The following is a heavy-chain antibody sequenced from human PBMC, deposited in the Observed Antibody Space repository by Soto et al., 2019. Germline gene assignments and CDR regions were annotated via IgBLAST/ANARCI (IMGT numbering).Heavy chain of an antibody. V-gene: IGHV3-23*01. CDR1: GFTFSKYA. Sequence: EVHLLESGGGLVKPGGSLRLSCAASGFTFSKYAMSWVRLAPGKGLEWVSSISANGGITDYAASVKGRFTISRDNFQDILSLQMDRLRGDDTALSFFAKDQYTDSVRQVWFLDYWGRGTMVTVSS. CDR3: AKDQYTDSVRQVWFLDY. CDR2: ISANGGIT. J-gene: IGHJ2*01. D-gene: IGHD3-9*01.